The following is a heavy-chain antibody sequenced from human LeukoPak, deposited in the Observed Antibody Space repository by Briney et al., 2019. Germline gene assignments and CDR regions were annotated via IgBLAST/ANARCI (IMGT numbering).Heavy chain of an antibody. CDR3: ARVYGAYYYYYMDV. Sequence: SETLSLTCTVSGGSISSGSYYWSWIRQPPGKGLEWIGEINHSGSTNYNPSLKSRVTISVDTSKNQFSLKLSSVTAADTAVYYCARVYGAYYYYYMDVWGKGTTVTVSS. CDR2: INHSGST. D-gene: IGHD2-2*02. V-gene: IGHV4-39*07. J-gene: IGHJ6*03. CDR1: GGSISSGSYY.